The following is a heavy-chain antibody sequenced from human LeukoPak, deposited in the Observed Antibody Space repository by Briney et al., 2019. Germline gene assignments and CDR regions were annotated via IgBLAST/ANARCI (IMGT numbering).Heavy chain of an antibody. CDR2: IYYSGST. V-gene: IGHV4-59*08. D-gene: IGHD6-19*01. J-gene: IGHJ4*02. Sequence: SETLSLTCTVSGGSISSYYWSWIRQPPGKGLEWIGYIYYSGSTNCNPSLKSRVTISVDTSKNQFSLKLSSVTAADTAVYYCASTAVAMKNFFDYWGQGTLVTVSS. CDR1: GGSISSYY. CDR3: ASTAVAMKNFFDY.